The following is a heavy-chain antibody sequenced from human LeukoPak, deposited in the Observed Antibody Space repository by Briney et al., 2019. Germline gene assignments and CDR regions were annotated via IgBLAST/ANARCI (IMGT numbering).Heavy chain of an antibody. CDR2: IFPGDSDT. CDR3: ARPQPDMDSSGSAYYFDY. V-gene: IGHV5-51*01. D-gene: IGHD3-22*01. CDR1: GYSFTSYW. J-gene: IGHJ4*02. Sequence: GESLKISCKGSGYSFTSYWIGWVRQMPGKGLEWMGVIFPGDSDTRYSPSFQGQVTISADKSINTAYLQWSSLKASDTAMYYCARPQPDMDSSGSAYYFDYWGQGTLVTVSS.